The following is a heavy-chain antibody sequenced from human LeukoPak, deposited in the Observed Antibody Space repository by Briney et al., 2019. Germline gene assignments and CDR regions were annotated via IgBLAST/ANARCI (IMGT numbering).Heavy chain of an antibody. J-gene: IGHJ4*02. CDR3: ATSDDSSGYSLPY. D-gene: IGHD3-22*01. CDR2: IYTSGST. Sequence: SETLSLTCTVSGGSIGSYYWSWIRQPAGKGLEWIGRIYTSGSTNYNPSLKSRVTMSVDTSKNQFSLKLSSVTAAVTAVYYCATSDDSSGYSLPYWGQGTLVTVSS. CDR1: GGSIGSYY. V-gene: IGHV4-4*07.